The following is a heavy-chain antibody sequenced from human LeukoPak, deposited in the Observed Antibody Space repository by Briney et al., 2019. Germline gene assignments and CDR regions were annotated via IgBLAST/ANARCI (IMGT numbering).Heavy chain of an antibody. J-gene: IGHJ4*02. V-gene: IGHV3-23*01. CDR1: GFTFINYA. D-gene: IGHD3-3*01. CDR3: CFGVTSSVFFDY. CDR2: LTAGGTTT. Sequence: GGSLRLSCSVSGFTFINYAITWVRQAPGKGLIWVSTLTAGGTTTYYADSVKGRLTTSRDTSKNTSDLHMNSLRAEDTAVDDCCFGVTSSVFFDYWGQGTLVTVSS.